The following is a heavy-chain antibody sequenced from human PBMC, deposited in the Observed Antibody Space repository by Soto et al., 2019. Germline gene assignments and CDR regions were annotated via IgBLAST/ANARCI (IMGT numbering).Heavy chain of an antibody. Sequence: GGSLRLSCAASGFTFSSYEMNWVRQAPGKGLEWVSYISSSGSTIYYADSVKGRFTISRDNAKNSLYLQMNSLRAEDTAVYYCARITAAAVVDYWGLGTLVTVSS. CDR2: ISSSGSTI. CDR3: ARITAAAVVDY. J-gene: IGHJ4*02. D-gene: IGHD6-13*01. CDR1: GFTFSSYE. V-gene: IGHV3-48*03.